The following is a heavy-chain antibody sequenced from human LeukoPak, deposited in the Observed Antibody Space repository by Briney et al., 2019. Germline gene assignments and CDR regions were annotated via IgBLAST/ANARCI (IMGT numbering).Heavy chain of an antibody. J-gene: IGHJ3*02. V-gene: IGHV3-9*01. CDR2: ISWNSGSI. CDR3: AKEELILGHAFDI. D-gene: IGHD2/OR15-2a*01. CDR1: GFTFDDYA. Sequence: SLRLSCAASGFTFDDYAMHWVRQAPGKGLEWVSGISWNSGSIGYADSVKGRFTISRDNAKNSLYLQMNSLRAEDTALYYCAKEELILGHAFDIWGQGTMVTVSS.